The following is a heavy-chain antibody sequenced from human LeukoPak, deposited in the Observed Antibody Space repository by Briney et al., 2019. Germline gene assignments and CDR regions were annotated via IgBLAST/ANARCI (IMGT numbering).Heavy chain of an antibody. CDR3: AKGGGPSGWYGPRNFDS. D-gene: IGHD6-19*01. J-gene: IGHJ4*02. CDR2: ISYDGSNK. V-gene: IGHV3-30*18. CDR1: GFTFSSYG. Sequence: PGGSLRLSCAASGFTFSSYGMHWVRQAPGEGLEWVAVISYDGSNKYYADSVKGRFTISRDNSKNTLYLQMNSLRAEDTAVYYCAKGGGPSGWYGPRNFDSWGQGTLVTVSS.